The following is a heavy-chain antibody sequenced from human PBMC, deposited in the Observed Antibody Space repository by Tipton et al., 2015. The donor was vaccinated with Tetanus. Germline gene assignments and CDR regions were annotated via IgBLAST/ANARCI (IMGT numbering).Heavy chain of an antibody. CDR3: ARATGTGPAYNWCAP. D-gene: IGHD2-8*02. CDR1: GGSVRSGDYQ. J-gene: IGHJ5*02. Sequence: TLSLTCSVSGGSVRSGDYQWTWIRQPPGKGLEWLAYISNSGRTNFNLSLKSRITISLDKSKKQFSLKLTSVTAADTAVYYCARATGTGPAYNWCAPWGQGTLVTVSS. CDR2: ISNSGRT. V-gene: IGHV4-61*08.